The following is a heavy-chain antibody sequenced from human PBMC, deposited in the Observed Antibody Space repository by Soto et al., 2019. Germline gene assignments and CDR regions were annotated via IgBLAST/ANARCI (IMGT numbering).Heavy chain of an antibody. CDR3: AKSPNFFYDGLDG. CDR2: ISYDGSDK. V-gene: IGHV3-30*18. Sequence: PWGSLRLSCAASGFTFNTFGMHWVRQAPGKGLEWVAVISYDGSDKYYSDSVRGRFTISRDNSMNTLYLQMNSLRTEDTAVYYCAKSPNFFYDGLDGWGPGTTVTVSS. J-gene: IGHJ6*02. CDR1: GFTFNTFG.